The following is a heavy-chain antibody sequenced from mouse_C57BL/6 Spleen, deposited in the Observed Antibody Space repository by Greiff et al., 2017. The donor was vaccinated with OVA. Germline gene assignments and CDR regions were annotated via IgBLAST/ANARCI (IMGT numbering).Heavy chain of an antibody. CDR2: IHPNSGST. J-gene: IGHJ4*01. V-gene: IGHV1-64*01. CDR3: ARPPTTVVGDYAMDY. CDR1: GYTFTSYW. D-gene: IGHD1-1*01. Sequence: QVQLQQPGAELVKPGASVKLSCKASGYTFTSYWMHWVTQRPGQGLEWIGMIHPNSGSTNYNEKFKSKATLTVDKSSSTAYMQLSSRTSEDSAVYYCARPPTTVVGDYAMDYWGQGTSVTVSS.